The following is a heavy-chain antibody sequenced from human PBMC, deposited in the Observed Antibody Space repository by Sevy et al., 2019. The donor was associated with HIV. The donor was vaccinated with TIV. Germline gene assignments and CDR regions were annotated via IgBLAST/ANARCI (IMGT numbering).Heavy chain of an antibody. CDR2: IYYSGST. V-gene: IGHV4-30-4*01. CDR3: ARDEAGYDSSGYQGI. CDR1: GGSISSGDYY. Sequence: SETLSHTCTVSGGSISSGDYYWSWIRQPPGKGLEWIGYIYYSGSTYYNPSLKSRVTISVDTSKNQFSLKLSSVTAADTAVYYCARDEAGYDSSGYQGIWGQGTLVTVSS. D-gene: IGHD3-22*01. J-gene: IGHJ4*02.